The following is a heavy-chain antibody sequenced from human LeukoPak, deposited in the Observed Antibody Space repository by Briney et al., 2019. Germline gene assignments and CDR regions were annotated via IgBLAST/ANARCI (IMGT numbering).Heavy chain of an antibody. D-gene: IGHD2-15*01. CDR3: ATRSTGVAATFDS. CDR1: GGSISSYY. CDR2: IYYSGNT. V-gene: IGHV4-59*01. J-gene: IGHJ4*02. Sequence: PSETLSLTCTVSGGSISSYYWSWIRQPPGKGLEWFGYIYYSGNTNYNPSLKRSVTISVDTSKNQFSLKMSSVTAADTAVYYCATRSTGVAATFDSWGQGALVTVSS.